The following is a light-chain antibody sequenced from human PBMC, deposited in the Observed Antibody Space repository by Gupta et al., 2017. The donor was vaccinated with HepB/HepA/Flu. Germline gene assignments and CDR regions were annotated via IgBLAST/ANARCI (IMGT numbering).Light chain of an antibody. J-gene: IGLJ2*01. V-gene: IGLV2-8*01. CDR3: SSYAGSNNLI. CDR1: TSDVGGYNY. Sequence: QSALTQPPPASGSPGQSVTIPCTGTTSDVGGYNYVSWYQQHPGKAPKLMIYEVSKRPSGVPDRFSGSKSGNTASLTVSGLQAEDEADYYCSSYAGSNNLIFGGGTKLTVL. CDR2: EVS.